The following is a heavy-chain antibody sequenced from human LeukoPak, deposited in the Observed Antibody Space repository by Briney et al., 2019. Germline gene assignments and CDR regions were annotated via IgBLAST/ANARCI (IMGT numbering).Heavy chain of an antibody. CDR1: GITFISYG. Sequence: GGSLRLSCAASGITFISYGMGWVRQAPVKGLEWVSAITGGGDTTYYADSVKDRFTISRDNSKNTLFLQMNSLRADDTAVYYCVITSGCLAYWGEGTLVTVSS. V-gene: IGHV3-23*01. D-gene: IGHD3-22*01. CDR3: VITSGCLAY. J-gene: IGHJ4*02. CDR2: ITGGGDTT.